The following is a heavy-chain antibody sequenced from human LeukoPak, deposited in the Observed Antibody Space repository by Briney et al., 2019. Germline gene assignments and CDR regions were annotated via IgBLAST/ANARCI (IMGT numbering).Heavy chain of an antibody. V-gene: IGHV3-30*04. CDR1: GFTFSSYA. CDR3: ARDRIPAVAGILLRYYFDY. CDR2: ISYDGSNK. D-gene: IGHD6-19*01. J-gene: IGHJ4*02. Sequence: GRSLRLSCAASGFTFSSYAMHWVRQAPGKGLEGVAVISYDGSNKYYADSVKGRFTTSRDNSKNTLYLQMNSLRAEDTAVYYCARDRIPAVAGILLRYYFDYWGQGTLVTVSS.